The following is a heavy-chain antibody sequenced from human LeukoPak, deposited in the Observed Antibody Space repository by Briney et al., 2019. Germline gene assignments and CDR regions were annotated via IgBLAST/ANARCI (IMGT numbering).Heavy chain of an antibody. J-gene: IGHJ4*02. V-gene: IGHV3-30*18. CDR3: AKGRVRGAAAVVDY. Sequence: PGGSLRLSCAASGFSFDDYDMSWVRQAPGKGLEWVAVISYDGSNKYYADSVKGRFTISRDNSKNTLYLQMNSLRAEDTAVYYCAKGRVRGAAAVVDYWGQGTLVTVSS. CDR2: ISYDGSNK. CDR1: GFSFDDYD. D-gene: IGHD6-13*01.